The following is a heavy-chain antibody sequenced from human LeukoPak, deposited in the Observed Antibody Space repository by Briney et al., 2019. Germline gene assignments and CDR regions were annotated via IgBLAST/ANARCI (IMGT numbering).Heavy chain of an antibody. V-gene: IGHV3-48*01. J-gene: IGHJ4*02. D-gene: IGHD3-10*01. CDR2: ISGDSTAI. Sequence: GKSLRLSCRASGLTFSIYSMSWVRQAPGKGLEWISYISGDSTAIHYADSVKGRFTISRDNSKNTLYLQMNSLRAEDTAVYYCANRNYYGSGSVDYWGQGTLVTVSS. CDR1: GLTFSIYS. CDR3: ANRNYYGSGSVDY.